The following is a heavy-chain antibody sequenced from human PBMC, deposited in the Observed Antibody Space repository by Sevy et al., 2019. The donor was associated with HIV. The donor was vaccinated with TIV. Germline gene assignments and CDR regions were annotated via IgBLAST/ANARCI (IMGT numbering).Heavy chain of an antibody. CDR2: IYSGGAT. J-gene: IGHJ3*02. D-gene: IGHD3-10*01. Sequence: GGSLRLSCVVSGFSVRDNYVTWVRQVAGRGLEWVSIIYSGGATYYRDSVKGRFAISRHISENTVYLQMNSLRTEDTALDYCMGGSTYGEAFNIWGQGTKVTVSS. CDR1: GFSVRDNY. V-gene: IGHV3-53*04. CDR3: MGGSTYGEAFNI.